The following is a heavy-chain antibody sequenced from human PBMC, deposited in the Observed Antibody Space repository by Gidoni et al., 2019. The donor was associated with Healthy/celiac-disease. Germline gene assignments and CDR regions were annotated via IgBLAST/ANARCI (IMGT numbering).Heavy chain of an antibody. J-gene: IGHJ3*02. V-gene: IGHV3-30*18. CDR2: ISYDGSNK. D-gene: IGHD2-15*01. CDR1: GFTFSSYG. Sequence: QVQLVESGGGVVQPGRSLRLSCPASGFTFSSYGMHWVRQAPGKGLEWVAVISYDGSNKYYADSVKGRFTISRDNSKNTLYLQMNSLRAEDTAVYYCAKLPSAATNAFDIWGQGTMVTVSS. CDR3: AKLPSAATNAFDI.